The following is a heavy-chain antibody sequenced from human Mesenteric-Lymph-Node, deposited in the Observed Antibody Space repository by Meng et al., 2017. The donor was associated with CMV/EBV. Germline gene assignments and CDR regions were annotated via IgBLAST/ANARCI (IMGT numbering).Heavy chain of an antibody. CDR2: TYYRSKSYN. CDR3: AYFGDLPPLW. CDR1: VDSISSNNCA. V-gene: IGHV6-1*01. D-gene: IGHD3-16*01. Sequence: QIELQQYGPELVKSSQTLSVTSTIAVDSISSNNCACNWIRPSPSRRLGWLGRTYYRSKSYNDSPVSVKSRISVNLDTSKTQLSLHLTFVTPEDTAVYYCAYFGDLPPLWWGQGTLVTVSS. J-gene: IGHJ4*02.